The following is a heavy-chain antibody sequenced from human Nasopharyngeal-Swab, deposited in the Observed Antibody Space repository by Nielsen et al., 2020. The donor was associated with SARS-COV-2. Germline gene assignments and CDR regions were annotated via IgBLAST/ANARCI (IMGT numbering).Heavy chain of an antibody. J-gene: IGHJ3*02. V-gene: IGHV3-7*01. D-gene: IGHD1-14*01. Sequence: GESLKISCVTSGFTFGRYWMTWVRQAPGKGLEWVANIKEDGSEKSYVDSVKGRFTISRDNAENSLYLQMDSLRADDTAVYYCARDPEYSALDIWGQGTMVTVSS. CDR1: GFTFGRYW. CDR2: IKEDGSEK. CDR3: ARDPEYSALDI.